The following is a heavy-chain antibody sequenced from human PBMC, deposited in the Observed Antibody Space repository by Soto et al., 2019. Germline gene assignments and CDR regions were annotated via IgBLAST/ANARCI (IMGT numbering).Heavy chain of an antibody. CDR3: AGVLFGSNCWFDP. J-gene: IGHJ5*02. D-gene: IGHD3-16*01. CDR1: GGSISSYY. V-gene: IGHV4-59*01. Sequence: QVQLQESGPGLVKPSETLSLTCTVSGGSISSYYWSWIRQPPGTGLEWIGYIYYSGSTNYNPALTGRVTISVDTSKIQFSLKLSSVTAADTAVYYCAGVLFGSNCWFDPWGQGTLVTVSS. CDR2: IYYSGST.